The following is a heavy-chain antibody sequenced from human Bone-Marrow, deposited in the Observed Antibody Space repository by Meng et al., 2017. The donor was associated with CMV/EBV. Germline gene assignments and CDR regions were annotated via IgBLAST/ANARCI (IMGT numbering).Heavy chain of an antibody. J-gene: IGHJ6*02. CDR2: IYYSGST. V-gene: IGHV4-59*08. D-gene: IGHD3/OR15-3a*01. CDR3: ARDHGRGLRDQYYGLVV. Sequence: SETLSLTCTVSGGSISSYYWSWIRQPPGKGLEWIGYIYYSGSTNYNPSLKSRVTISVDTSKNQFSLKLSSVTAADTAVYYCARDHGRGLRDQYYGLVVWRQGTTVTVSS. CDR1: GGSISSYY.